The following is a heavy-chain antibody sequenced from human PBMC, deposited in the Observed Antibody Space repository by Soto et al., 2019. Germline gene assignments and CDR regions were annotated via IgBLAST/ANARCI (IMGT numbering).Heavy chain of an antibody. J-gene: IGHJ6*02. CDR1: GFTFSSYA. CDR3: AKDLGYYYYYYGMDV. CDR2: ISGSGGST. D-gene: IGHD5-18*01. V-gene: IGHV3-23*01. Sequence: GGSLRLSCAASGFTFSSYAMIWVRQAPGKGLEWVSAISGSGGSTYYADSVKGRFTISRDNSKNTLYLQMNSLRAEDTAVYYWAKDLGYYYYYYGMDVWGQGTTVTVSS.